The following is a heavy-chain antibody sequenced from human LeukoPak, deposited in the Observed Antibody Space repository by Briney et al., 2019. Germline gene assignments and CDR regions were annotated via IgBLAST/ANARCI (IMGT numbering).Heavy chain of an antibody. D-gene: IGHD3-10*01. CDR3: ARTPDGADY. CDR1: GFTFNNYW. V-gene: IGHV3-7*01. J-gene: IGHJ4*02. Sequence: GGSLRLSCAASGFTFNNYWMTWFRQAPGKGLEWVANIKPNGTEIYYVDSVRGRFIVSRDNAENSLYLQMNSLRVEDTAVYYCARTPDGADYWGQGTLVTVSS. CDR2: IKPNGTEI.